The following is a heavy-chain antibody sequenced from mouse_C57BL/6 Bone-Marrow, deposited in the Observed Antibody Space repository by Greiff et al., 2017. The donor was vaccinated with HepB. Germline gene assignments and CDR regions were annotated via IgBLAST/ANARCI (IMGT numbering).Heavy chain of an antibody. V-gene: IGHV1-15*01. J-gene: IGHJ2*01. Sequence: VKLQESGAELVRPGASVTLSCKASGYTFTDYEMHWVKQTPVHGLEWIGAIDPETGGTAYNQKFKGKAILTADKSSSTAYMELRSLTSEDSAVYYCTRVRDWGQGTTLTVSS. CDR1: GYTFTDYE. CDR3: TRVRD. CDR2: IDPETGGT.